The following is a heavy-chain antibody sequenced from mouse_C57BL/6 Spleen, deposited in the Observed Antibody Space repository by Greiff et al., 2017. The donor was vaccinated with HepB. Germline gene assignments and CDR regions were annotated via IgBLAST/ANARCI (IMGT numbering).Heavy chain of an antibody. J-gene: IGHJ2*01. Sequence: QVQLQQSGPELVKPGASVKISCKASGYAFSSSWMNWVKQRPGKGLEWIGRIYPGDGDTNYNGKFKGKATLTADKSSSTAYMQLSSLTSEDSAVYFCAREATTIVVDYWGQGTTLTVSS. D-gene: IGHD1-1*01. CDR1: GYAFSSSW. CDR2: IYPGDGDT. V-gene: IGHV1-82*01. CDR3: AREATTIVVDY.